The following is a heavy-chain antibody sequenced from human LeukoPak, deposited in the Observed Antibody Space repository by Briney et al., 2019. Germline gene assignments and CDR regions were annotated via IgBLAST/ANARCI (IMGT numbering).Heavy chain of an antibody. Sequence: GESLKIYCKGSGYSFTAYWTGGVRRLPGKGLGWMGIIYPGDSDTRYSPSFQGQVTISADKSISTAYLQWSSLKASDTAMYYCARQGSSGWYGVFDYWGQGTLVTVSS. D-gene: IGHD6-19*01. CDR3: ARQGSSGWYGVFDY. CDR1: GYSFTAYW. V-gene: IGHV5-51*01. CDR2: IYPGDSDT. J-gene: IGHJ4*02.